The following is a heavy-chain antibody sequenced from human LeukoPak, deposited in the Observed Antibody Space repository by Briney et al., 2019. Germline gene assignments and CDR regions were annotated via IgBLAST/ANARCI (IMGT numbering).Heavy chain of an antibody. V-gene: IGHV4-34*01. CDR1: GGSFSGYY. CDR3: ARLTLGTPYYMDV. CDR2: INHSGST. D-gene: IGHD3-9*01. J-gene: IGHJ6*03. Sequence: KPSETLSLTCAVYGGSFSGYYWSWIRQPPGKGLEWIGEINHSGSTNYNPSLKSRVTISVDTSKNQFSLKLSSVTAADTAVYYCARLTLGTPYYMDVWGKGTTVTVSS.